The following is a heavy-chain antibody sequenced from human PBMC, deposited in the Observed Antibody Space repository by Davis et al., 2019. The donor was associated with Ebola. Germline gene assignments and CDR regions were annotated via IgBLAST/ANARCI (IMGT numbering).Heavy chain of an antibody. J-gene: IGHJ4*02. CDR2: INPNSGGT. CDR3: AAAEYSSGWYYFDY. D-gene: IGHD6-19*01. V-gene: IGHV1-2*02. CDR1: GYTFTSYG. Sequence: ASVKVSCKASGYTFTSYGISWVRQAPGQGLEWMGWINPNSGGTNYAQKFQGRVTMTRDMSTSTAYMELSSLRSEDTAVYYCAAAEYSSGWYYFDYWGQGTLVTVSS.